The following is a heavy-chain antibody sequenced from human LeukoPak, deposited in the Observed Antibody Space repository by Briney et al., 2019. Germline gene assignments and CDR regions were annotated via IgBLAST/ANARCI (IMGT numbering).Heavy chain of an antibody. D-gene: IGHD3-22*01. J-gene: IGHJ4*02. CDR2: IYSGDSDT. CDR3: ARHVISDSSGYDLDY. V-gene: IGHV5-51*01. CDR1: GYSFTSYW. Sequence: GESLKISCKGSGYSFTSYWIGWVRQMPGKGLEWMGIIYSGDSDTRYSPSFQGQVTISADKSISTAYLQWSSLKASDTAMYYCARHVISDSSGYDLDYWGQGTLVTVSS.